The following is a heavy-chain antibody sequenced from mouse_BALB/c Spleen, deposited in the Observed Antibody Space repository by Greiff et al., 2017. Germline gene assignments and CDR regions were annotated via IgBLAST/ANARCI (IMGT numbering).Heavy chain of an antibody. CDR2: INPSTGYT. V-gene: IGHV1-7*01. Sequence: QVQLQQSGAELAKPGASVKMSCKASGYTFTSYWLHWVKQRPGQGLEWIGYINPSTGYTEYNQKFKDKATLTADKSSSTAYMQLSSLTSEDSAVYYCARHKTARAKDAMDYWGQGTSVTVAS. CDR1: GYTFTSYW. CDR3: ARHKTARAKDAMDY. J-gene: IGHJ4*01. D-gene: IGHD3-2*01.